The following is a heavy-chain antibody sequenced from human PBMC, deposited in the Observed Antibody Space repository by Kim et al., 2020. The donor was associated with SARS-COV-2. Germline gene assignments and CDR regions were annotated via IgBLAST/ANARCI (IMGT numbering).Heavy chain of an antibody. CDR1: GGSFSGYY. CDR3: ARGDFVYHTLGY. Sequence: SETLSLTCAVYGGSFSGYYWSWIRQPPGKGLEWIGEINHSGSTNYNPSLKSRVTISVDTSKNQFSLKLSSVTAADTAVYYCARGDFVYHTLGYWGQGTLVTVSS. V-gene: IGHV4-34*01. D-gene: IGHD3-3*01. J-gene: IGHJ4*02. CDR2: INHSGST.